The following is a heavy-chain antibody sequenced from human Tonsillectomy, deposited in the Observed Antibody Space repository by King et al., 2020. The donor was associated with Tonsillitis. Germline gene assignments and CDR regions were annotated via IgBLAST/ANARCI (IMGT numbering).Heavy chain of an antibody. CDR2: IYFGGNT. Sequence: VQLVESGGGLIQPGESLRLSCAASGFTVSNNYMSWVRQAPGKGLEWVSVIYFGGNTYYADSVKGRFTISRDNSKNTLYLQMNSLRAEDTAVYYCARDGGLTYYYDSSGYSPLGAFDIWGQGTMVTVSS. V-gene: IGHV3-53*01. CDR1: GFTVSNNY. D-gene: IGHD3-22*01. J-gene: IGHJ3*02. CDR3: ARDGGLTYYYDSSGYSPLGAFDI.